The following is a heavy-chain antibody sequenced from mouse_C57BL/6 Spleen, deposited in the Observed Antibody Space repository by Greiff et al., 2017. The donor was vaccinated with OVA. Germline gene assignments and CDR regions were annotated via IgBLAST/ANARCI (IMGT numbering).Heavy chain of an antibody. CDR1: GFTFTSYW. V-gene: IGHV1-69*01. D-gene: IGHD2-2*01. CDR2: IDPSDSYT. CDR3: ASNMVTEGDSLDY. Sequence: VQLQQPGAELVMPGASVKLSCTASGFTFTSYWMHWVKQRPGQGLEWIGEIDPSDSYTNYNQKFKGKSTLTVDKSSSTAYMQLSSLTSEDSAVYYCASNMVTEGDSLDYWGQGTTLTVSS. J-gene: IGHJ2*01.